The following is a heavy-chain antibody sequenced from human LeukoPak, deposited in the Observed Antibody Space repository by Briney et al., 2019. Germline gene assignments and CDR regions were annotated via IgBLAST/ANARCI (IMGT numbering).Heavy chain of an antibody. CDR1: GFTFSAYS. V-gene: IGHV3-48*04. J-gene: IGHJ4*02. CDR3: ARDQPSVGWGFDS. D-gene: IGHD2-15*01. CDR2: INGRGITI. Sequence: GGALGLFCAASGFTFSAYSMKWVRHTPGRGLEWVANINGRGITIHYADSLRGSFPICRDNTKHLLNLQMNNLRAEDTGQYYCARDQPSVGWGFDSWGRGTLVIVSS.